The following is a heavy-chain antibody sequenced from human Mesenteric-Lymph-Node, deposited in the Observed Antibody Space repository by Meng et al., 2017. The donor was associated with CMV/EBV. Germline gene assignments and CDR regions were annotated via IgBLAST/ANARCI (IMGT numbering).Heavy chain of an antibody. D-gene: IGHD3-10*01. CDR1: GGSINSGGYY. CDR3: ARGPLGTGSAFDI. CDR2: MYNSGSM. Sequence: LRLSCSVSGGSINSGGYYWSWIRQHPGKGLEWIGYMYNSGSMYYNPSLKSRVNISVDTSKNQFSLKLTSVTAADTAVYYCARGPLGTGSAFDIWGQGTMVTVSS. V-gene: IGHV4-31*03. J-gene: IGHJ3*02.